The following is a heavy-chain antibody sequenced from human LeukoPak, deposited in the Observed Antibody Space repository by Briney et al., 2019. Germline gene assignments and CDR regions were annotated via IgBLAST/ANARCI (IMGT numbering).Heavy chain of an antibody. D-gene: IGHD5-24*01. CDR2: ISSSGSTI. CDR1: GFTFSSYE. CDR3: ARIRRDGYFDY. V-gene: IGHV3-48*03. Sequence: GGSLRLSCAASGFTFSSYEMNWVRQAPGKGLEWVSYISSSGSTIYYADSVKGRFTISRDNAKNSLYHQMMSLRAEDTAVYYDARIRRDGYFDYWGQGTLVTVSS. J-gene: IGHJ4*02.